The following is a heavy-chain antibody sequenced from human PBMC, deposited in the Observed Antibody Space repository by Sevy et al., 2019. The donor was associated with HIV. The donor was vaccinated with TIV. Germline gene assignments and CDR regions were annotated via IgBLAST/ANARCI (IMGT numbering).Heavy chain of an antibody. V-gene: IGHV3-30-3*01. J-gene: IGHJ4*02. CDR1: GFTFSSYA. D-gene: IGHD1-26*01. Sequence: GGSLRLSCAASGFTFSSYAMHWVRQAPGKGLEWVAVISYDGSNKYYADSVKGRLTISRDNSKNTLYLQMNSLRAEDTAVYYCATWGSYSVDYFDYWGQGTLVTVSS. CDR2: ISYDGSNK. CDR3: ATWGSYSVDYFDY.